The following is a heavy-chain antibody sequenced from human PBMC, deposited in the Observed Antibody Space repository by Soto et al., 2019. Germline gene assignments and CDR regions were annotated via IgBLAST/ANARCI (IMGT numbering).Heavy chain of an antibody. CDR3: AKDSYYDISGYYYYYGMEV. J-gene: IGHJ6*01. CDR1: VFTFSSYA. Sequence: GGSLRLSCAASVFTFSSYAMSCVRHAPGKGLEWVSAISGSGGSTYYADSVKGRFTISGDNSKNTLYLQMNSLRAEDTAVYYCAKDSYYDISGYYYYYGMEVWGQATTCSVSS. D-gene: IGHD3-22*01. V-gene: IGHV3-23*01. CDR2: ISGSGGST.